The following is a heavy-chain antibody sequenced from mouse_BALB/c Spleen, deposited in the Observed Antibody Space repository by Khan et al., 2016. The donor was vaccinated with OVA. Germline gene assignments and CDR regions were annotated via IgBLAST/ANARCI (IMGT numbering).Heavy chain of an antibody. J-gene: IGHJ4*01. CDR3: ARGGAAYYRNGGGAMEY. CDR1: GYTFTTAG. D-gene: IGHD2-5*01. Sequence: QIQLVQSGPELKKPGETVRISCKASGYTFTTAGIQWVQKMPGKGLKWIGWINTHSGVPKYAEDFKGRFAFSLETSVNTAFLQITNLKNEDTATYFWARGGAAYYRNGGGAMEYWGQGTSVTVSS. V-gene: IGHV9-4*02. CDR2: INTHSGVP.